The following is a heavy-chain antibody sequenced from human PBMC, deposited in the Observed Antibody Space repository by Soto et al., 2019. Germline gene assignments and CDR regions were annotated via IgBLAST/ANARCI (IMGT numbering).Heavy chain of an antibody. Sequence: SGPTLVNPTQTLTLTCTFPGFSLSTSGMCVSWIRQPPGKALEWLALIDWDDDKYYSTSLKTRLTISKDTSNNQVVLTMTNMDPVDTATYYCARTPGSGGRYYDFDYWGQGTLVTVSS. CDR3: ARTPGSGGRYYDFDY. CDR2: IDWDDDK. D-gene: IGHD1-26*01. J-gene: IGHJ4*02. V-gene: IGHV2-70*01. CDR1: GFSLSTSGMC.